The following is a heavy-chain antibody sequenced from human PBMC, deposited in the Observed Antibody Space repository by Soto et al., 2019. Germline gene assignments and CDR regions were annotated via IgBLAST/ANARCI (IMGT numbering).Heavy chain of an antibody. CDR1: GFTFSSYG. CDR2: IWYDGSNK. V-gene: IGHV3-33*01. J-gene: IGHJ4*02. D-gene: IGHD6-19*01. CDR3: ARGVLGEWLVPGY. Sequence: QVQLVESGGGVVQPGRSLRLSCAASGFTFSSYGMHWVRQAPGKGLEWVAVIWYDGSNKYYADSVKGRFTISRDNSKNTLYLQMNSLRAEDTAVYYCARGVLGEWLVPGYWGQGTLVTVSS.